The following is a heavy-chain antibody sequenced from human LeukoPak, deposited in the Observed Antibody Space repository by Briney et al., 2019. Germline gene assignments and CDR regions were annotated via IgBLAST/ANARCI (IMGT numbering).Heavy chain of an antibody. CDR3: ARDCSSTSCLEAFDI. CDR1: GFTFSDYY. D-gene: IGHD2-2*01. Sequence: GGSLRLSCAASGFTFSDYYMSWIRQAPGKGLEWVSYISSSGSTIYYADSVKGRFTISRDNAKNSLYLQMNSLRAEDTAVYYCARDCSSTSCLEAFDIWGQGTMVTVSS. J-gene: IGHJ3*02. V-gene: IGHV3-11*04. CDR2: ISSSGSTI.